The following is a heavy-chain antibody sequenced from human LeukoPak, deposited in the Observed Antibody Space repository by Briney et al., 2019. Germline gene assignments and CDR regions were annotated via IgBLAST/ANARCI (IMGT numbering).Heavy chain of an antibody. Sequence: SEILSLTCAVYGGSFSGYYWSWIRQPPGKGLEWIGEINHSGSTNYNPSLKSRVTISVDTSKNQFSLKLSSVTAADTAVYYCARSRSMVRGVMFYWGQGTLVTVSS. CDR2: INHSGST. V-gene: IGHV4-34*01. CDR1: GGSFSGYY. CDR3: ARSRSMVRGVMFY. J-gene: IGHJ4*02. D-gene: IGHD3-10*01.